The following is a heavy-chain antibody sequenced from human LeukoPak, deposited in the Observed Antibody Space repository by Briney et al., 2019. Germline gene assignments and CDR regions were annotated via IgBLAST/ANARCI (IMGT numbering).Heavy chain of an antibody. CDR3: ARISYNWNYGDY. CDR2: INHSGST. D-gene: IGHD1-7*01. Sequence: SETLSLTCTVSGGSVSSSDYYWSWIRQPPGKGLEWVGEINHSGSTNYNPSLKSRVTISVDTSKNQFSLKLSSVTAADTAVYYCARISYNWNYGDYWGQGTLVTVSS. V-gene: IGHV4-39*07. J-gene: IGHJ4*02. CDR1: GGSVSSSDYY.